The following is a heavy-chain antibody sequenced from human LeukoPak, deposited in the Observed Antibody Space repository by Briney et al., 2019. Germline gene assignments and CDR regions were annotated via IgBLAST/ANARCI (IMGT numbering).Heavy chain of an antibody. CDR3: ARASGITIFGVVRVRRWFGP. CDR2: INHSGST. CDR1: GGSFSGYY. Sequence: SGTLSLTCAVYGGSFSGYYWSWIRQPPGKGLEWIGEINHSGSTNYNPSLKSRVTISVDTSKNQFSLKLSSVTAADTAVYYCARASGITIFGVVRVRRWFGPWGQGTLVTVSS. V-gene: IGHV4-34*01. J-gene: IGHJ5*02. D-gene: IGHD3-3*01.